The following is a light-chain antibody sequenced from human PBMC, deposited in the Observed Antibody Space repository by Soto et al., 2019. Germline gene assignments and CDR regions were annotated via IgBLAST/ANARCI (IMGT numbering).Light chain of an antibody. CDR2: GAS. CDR3: LHHNYFPYT. J-gene: IGKJ2*01. V-gene: IGKV1-17*01. CDR1: QDIRND. Sequence: DIQMTQSQSSLSVPVEDRVTITCRARQDIRNDLAWYQLKPGKAPQRLIYGASSLQSGVPSRFIGSGFGTEFTLTISSLQPEDLATYYCLHHNYFPYTFGQGTKLEIK.